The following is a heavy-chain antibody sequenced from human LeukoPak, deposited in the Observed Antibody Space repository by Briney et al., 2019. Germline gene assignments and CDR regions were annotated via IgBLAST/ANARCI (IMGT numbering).Heavy chain of an antibody. D-gene: IGHD6-19*01. CDR3: ARASGIAVAGTRAADPSFDY. V-gene: IGHV3-21*01. CDR1: GFTFSSYS. Sequence: GGSLRLSCAASGFTFSSYSMNWVRQAPGKGLEGVSSITNSSRYIYYADSVKGRFTISRDNAKHSLYLQMNSLRAEDTAVYYCARASGIAVAGTRAADPSFDYWGQGTLVTVSS. CDR2: ITNSSRYI. J-gene: IGHJ4*02.